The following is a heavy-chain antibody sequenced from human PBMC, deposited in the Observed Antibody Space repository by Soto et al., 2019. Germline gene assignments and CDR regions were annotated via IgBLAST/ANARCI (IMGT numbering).Heavy chain of an antibody. Sequence: QVQLVESGGGVVQPGRSLRLSCAASGFTFSSYAMHWVRQAPGKGLEWVAVSSYDGSKKYYADSVKSRFTISRDNSKNTLYLQMNILRVEDTAVYYGARDIPYYDYGMDVWGQGTTVSVSS. V-gene: IGHV3-30-3*01. J-gene: IGHJ6*02. CDR2: SSYDGSKK. CDR1: GFTFSSYA. CDR3: ARDIPYYDYGMDV.